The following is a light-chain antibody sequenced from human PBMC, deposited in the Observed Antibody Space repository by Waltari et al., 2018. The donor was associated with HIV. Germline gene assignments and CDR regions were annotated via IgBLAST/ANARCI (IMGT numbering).Light chain of an antibody. Sequence: EIVLTQSPGTLSLSPGERATLSCRARQSVSSNYLAWYQQKPGQAPRLLIYGASSRPTGIPDRFSGSVSGTDFTLTISRLEPEDFAVYYCQQYGSSPYTFGQGTKLEIK. CDR2: GAS. CDR1: QSVSSNY. V-gene: IGKV3-20*01. J-gene: IGKJ2*01. CDR3: QQYGSSPYT.